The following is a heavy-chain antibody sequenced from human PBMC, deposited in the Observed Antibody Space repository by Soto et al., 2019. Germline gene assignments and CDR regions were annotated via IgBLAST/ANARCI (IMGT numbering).Heavy chain of an antibody. CDR3: ARGGGTSLAPLP. V-gene: IGHV1-2*02. Sequence: QVQLVQSGAEVKKPGASVKVSCKASGYTFTGYFIHWVRQAPGQGLEWMGYINPNSGATKYAKKFQGRVILTRDTSINTAYMEMTMLRSDDKAVYCSARGGGTSLAPLPCGQGPLVTVSS. CDR1: GYTFTGYF. D-gene: IGHD3-10*01. CDR2: INPNSGAT. J-gene: IGHJ5*02.